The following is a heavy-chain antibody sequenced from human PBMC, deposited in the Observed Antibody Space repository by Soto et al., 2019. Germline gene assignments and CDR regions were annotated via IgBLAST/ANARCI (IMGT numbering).Heavy chain of an antibody. V-gene: IGHV3-23*01. D-gene: IGHD6-13*01. Sequence: PGGSLRLSCAASGCTFYHYAMSWVRQAPGKGLEWVSAISGSGSSTYYADSVNGRFTISRDNSKKMVYLEMNSLRVEDTAVYYCAVDRAGAARSPFDYWGQGTLVTVSS. CDR2: ISGSGSST. J-gene: IGHJ4*02. CDR1: GCTFYHYA. CDR3: AVDRAGAARSPFDY.